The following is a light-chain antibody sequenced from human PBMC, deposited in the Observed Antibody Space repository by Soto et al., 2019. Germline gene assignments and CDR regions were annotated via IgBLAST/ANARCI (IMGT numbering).Light chain of an antibody. CDR2: SAS. Sequence: DIQMTQSPSSLSASVVDRVTITCLTSQSISNYLNWYQHKPGKAPKLLIYSASTLHSGVPSRFSGSGSGTDFTLTINRLEPEDFVVYICHQYGTSPTTFGQGTRLEIK. V-gene: IGKV1-39*01. J-gene: IGKJ5*01. CDR3: HQYGTSPTT. CDR1: QSISNY.